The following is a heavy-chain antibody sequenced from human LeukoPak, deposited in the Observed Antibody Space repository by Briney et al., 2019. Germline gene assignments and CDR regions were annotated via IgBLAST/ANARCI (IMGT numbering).Heavy chain of an antibody. J-gene: IGHJ4*02. D-gene: IGHD3-3*01. Sequence: ASVRVSCKASGYTFTGYYMHWVRQAPGQGLEWLGWMNPNSGGTNYAQTFQGRVTMTRGTPISIAYMELSRLRSDDTAVYYCASIGETTSYDFWSGYPDYWGQGTLVTVSS. CDR1: GYTFTGYY. CDR3: ASIGETTSYDFWSGYPDY. CDR2: MNPNSGGT. V-gene: IGHV1-2*02.